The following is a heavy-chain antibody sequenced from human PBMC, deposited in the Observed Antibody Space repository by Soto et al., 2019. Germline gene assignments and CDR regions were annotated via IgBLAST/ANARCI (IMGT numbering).Heavy chain of an antibody. CDR3: VRGGTYFDY. J-gene: IGHJ4*02. CDR1: GFSFNTYW. V-gene: IGHV3-7*04. CDR2: IKHDDSEI. Sequence: GSLRLSCAASGFSFNTYWMNWVRQTPGKGLQWVANIKHDDSEIYYVDSVKGRFTISRDNAKNSLYLQMNSLTVDDSAIYYCVRGGTYFDYWGRGVLVTVSS.